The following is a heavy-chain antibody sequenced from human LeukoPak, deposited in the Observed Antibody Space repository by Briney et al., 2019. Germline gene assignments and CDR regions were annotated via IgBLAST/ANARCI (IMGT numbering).Heavy chain of an antibody. J-gene: IGHJ6*02. CDR2: ISLDGNIK. V-gene: IGHV3-30-3*01. Sequence: GGSLTLFCVVSGFTFRNYAMYWVRQAPDKGLEWVAVISLDGNIKFYGDSVKGRFTISRDNSKNTLYLKLDSLRAEDTAVYFCARRNTVRRGGSGGMDVWRQPTKVSVSS. D-gene: IGHD2/OR15-2a*01. CDR3: ARRNTVRRGGSGGMDV. CDR1: GFTFRNYA.